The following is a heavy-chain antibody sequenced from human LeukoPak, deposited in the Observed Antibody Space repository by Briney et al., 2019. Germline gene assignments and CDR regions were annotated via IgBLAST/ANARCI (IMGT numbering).Heavy chain of an antibody. CDR2: ISGSGGSA. CDR1: GFTFSSYA. V-gene: IGHV3-23*01. J-gene: IGHJ4*02. D-gene: IGHD3-22*01. CDR3: AKDDDSSGYSVY. Sequence: GGSLRLSCAASGFTFSSYAMGWVRQAPGKGLKWVSAISGSGGSAYYADSVKGRFTISRNNSKNTLYLQMNSLRAEDTAVYYCAKDDDSSGYSVYWGQGTLVTVSS.